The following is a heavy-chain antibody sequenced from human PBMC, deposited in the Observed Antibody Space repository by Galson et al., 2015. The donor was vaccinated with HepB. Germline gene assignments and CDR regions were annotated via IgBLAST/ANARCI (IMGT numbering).Heavy chain of an antibody. D-gene: IGHD1-26*01. CDR3: ARSSGGYFDS. J-gene: IGHJ4*02. Sequence: PRLSCAGSGFNSSIFWMSWVRQAPGKGLEWVANIKQDGREKYYVGPVKGRFTISRDNAGNSLYLQMNGLGGEDTALYYCARSSGGYFDSWGQGILVTVSS. CDR2: IKQDGREK. V-gene: IGHV3-7*01. CDR1: GFNSSIFW.